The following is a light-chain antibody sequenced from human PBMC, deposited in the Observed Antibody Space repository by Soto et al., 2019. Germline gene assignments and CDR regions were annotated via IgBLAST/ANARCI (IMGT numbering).Light chain of an antibody. CDR3: QQYTNWPPWT. J-gene: IGKJ1*01. V-gene: IGKV3-15*01. CDR1: ETVSSN. CDR2: GAS. Sequence: EIVITQSPATLSLSPGERATLSCRASETVSSNLAWYQQKLGQAPRLLIYGASTRATGIPARFSGSGSGTEFTLTISSLQSEDFAVYYCQQYTNWPPWTFGQGTKVDIK.